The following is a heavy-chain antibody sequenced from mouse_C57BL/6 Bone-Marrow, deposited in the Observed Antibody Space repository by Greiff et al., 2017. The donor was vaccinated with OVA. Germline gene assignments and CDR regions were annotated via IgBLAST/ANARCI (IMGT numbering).Heavy chain of an antibody. CDR3: ARSGYGTRFAY. V-gene: IGHV5-12*01. Sequence: EVNVVESGGGLVQPGGSLKLSCAASGFTFSDYYMYWVRQTPEKRLEWVAYISNGGGSTYYPDTVKGRFTISRDNAKNTLYLQMSRLKSEDTAMYYCARSGYGTRFAYWGQGTLVTVSA. CDR1: GFTFSDYY. CDR2: ISNGGGST. D-gene: IGHD1-1*01. J-gene: IGHJ3*01.